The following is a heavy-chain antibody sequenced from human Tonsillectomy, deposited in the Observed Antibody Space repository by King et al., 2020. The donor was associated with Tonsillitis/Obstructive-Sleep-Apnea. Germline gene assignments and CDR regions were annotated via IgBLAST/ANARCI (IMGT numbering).Heavy chain of an antibody. Sequence: VQLQQGGAGLLKPSETLSLTCAVYGGSFSGYYWSWIRQPPGKGLEWVGEINHSGSTNYNPSLKSLVTISVDTSKNQFSPKLSSVTAADTAVYYCARGGDRDPEIEPFDYWGQGTLVTVSS. V-gene: IGHV4-34*01. D-gene: IGHD2-21*01. J-gene: IGHJ4*02. CDR1: GGSFSGYY. CDR3: ARGGDRDPEIEPFDY. CDR2: INHSGST.